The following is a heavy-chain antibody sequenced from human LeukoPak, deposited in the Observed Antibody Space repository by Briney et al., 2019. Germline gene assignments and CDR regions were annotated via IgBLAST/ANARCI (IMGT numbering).Heavy chain of an antibody. CDR3: AREIWWRFDY. Sequence: GGSLGLSCAASRFTFRDHFMSWIRQPPGKGLECVAKINPDGSDKFYMDSVRGRFTISRDNSKNSLFLQLNSLRAEDTAVYYCAREIWWRFDYWGQGRLVTVSS. J-gene: IGHJ4*02. CDR1: RFTFRDHF. CDR2: INPDGSDK. D-gene: IGHD5-12*01. V-gene: IGHV3-7*01.